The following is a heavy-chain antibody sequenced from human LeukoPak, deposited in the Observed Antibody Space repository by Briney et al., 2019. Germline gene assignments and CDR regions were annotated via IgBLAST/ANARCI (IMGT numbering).Heavy chain of an antibody. D-gene: IGHD3-16*01. V-gene: IGHV3-23*01. CDR2: LVVTGGAT. J-gene: IGHJ4*02. CDR1: GFTFRNFA. CDR3: AKDDGGEYHLFDS. Sequence: PGGSLRLSCAASGFTFRNFAMSWVRQVPGKGLEWLSTLVVTGGATYYADSATGRFIISRDNSKNTLYLQMNSLTDEDTAVYYCAKDDGGEYHLFDSWGQGTLVTVSS.